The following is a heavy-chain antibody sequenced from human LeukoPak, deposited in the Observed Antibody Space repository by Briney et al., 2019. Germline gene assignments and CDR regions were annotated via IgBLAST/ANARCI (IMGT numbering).Heavy chain of an antibody. V-gene: IGHV4-39*01. CDR2: IYYSGST. J-gene: IGHJ6*03. Sequence: SETLSLTCTVSGGSISSSSYYWGWIRQPPGKGLEWIGSIYYSGSTYYNPSLKSRVTISVDTSKNQFSLKLSSETAADTAVYYCARPMYSWNDEFQDYYYYMDVWGKGTTVTVSS. D-gene: IGHD1-1*01. CDR3: ARPMYSWNDEFQDYYYYMDV. CDR1: GGSISSSSYY.